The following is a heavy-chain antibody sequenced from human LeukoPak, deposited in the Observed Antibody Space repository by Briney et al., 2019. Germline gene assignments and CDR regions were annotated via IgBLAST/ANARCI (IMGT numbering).Heavy chain of an antibody. J-gene: IGHJ4*02. CDR3: ARHLLGGDYLWGSYRAPFDY. D-gene: IGHD3-16*02. CDR2: IYYSGGT. CDR1: GGSISSYY. Sequence: PSETLSLTCTVSGGSISSYYWSWIRQPPGKGLEWIGYIYYSGGTNYNPSLKSRVTISVDTSKNQFSLKLSSVTAADTAVYYCARHLLGGDYLWGSYRAPFDYWGQGTLVTVSS. V-gene: IGHV4-59*01.